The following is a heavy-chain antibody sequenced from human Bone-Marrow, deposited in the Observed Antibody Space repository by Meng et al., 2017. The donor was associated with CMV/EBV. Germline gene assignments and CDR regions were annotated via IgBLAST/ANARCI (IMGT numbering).Heavy chain of an antibody. D-gene: IGHD2-8*01. CDR3: ATGKINAFES. CDR2: INIEGSGT. J-gene: IGHJ4*02. CDR1: GFTFTDQW. Sequence: GGSLRLSCAASGFTFTDQWMHWIRQVPGKGLLCVSRINIEGSGTTYADSVNGRFTISKDNAKNTVYLQMNSLRVEDTAVYYCATGKINAFESWGQGTLVTVAS. V-gene: IGHV3-74*01.